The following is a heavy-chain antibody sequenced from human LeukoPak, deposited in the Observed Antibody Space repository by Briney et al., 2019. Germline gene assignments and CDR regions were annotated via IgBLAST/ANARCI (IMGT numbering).Heavy chain of an antibody. D-gene: IGHD1-1*01. J-gene: IGHJ6*03. CDR3: AREERLYYYYMDV. Sequence: PSETLSLTCTVSGGSISSGGYYWSWIRQPPGKGLEWIGYIYHSGSTYYNPSLKSRVTISVDRSKNQFSLKLSSVTAADTAVYYCAREERLYYYYMDVWGKGTAVTVSS. V-gene: IGHV4-30-2*01. CDR2: IYHSGST. CDR1: GGSISSGGYY.